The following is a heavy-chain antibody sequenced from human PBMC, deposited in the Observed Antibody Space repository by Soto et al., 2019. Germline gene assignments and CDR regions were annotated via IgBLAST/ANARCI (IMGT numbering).Heavy chain of an antibody. CDR2: IKSKTDSRTT. D-gene: IGHD2-15*01. J-gene: IGHJ4*01. V-gene: IGHV3-15*01. CDR1: GFTFSNAG. CDR3: TPAAPPQTLVVVLPANHDL. Sequence: PGGSLRLSCAASGFTFSNAGMNWVRQAPGKGLEWVGRIKSKTDSRTTDYAAPVQGRFTISRDDSKNTLYMQMNSLKTADTAVYHRTPAAPPQTLVVVLPANHDLWGPGTLVTVSS.